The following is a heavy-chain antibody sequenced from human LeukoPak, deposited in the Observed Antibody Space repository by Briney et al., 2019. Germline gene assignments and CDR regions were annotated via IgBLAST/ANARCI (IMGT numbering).Heavy chain of an antibody. V-gene: IGHV3-21*01. CDR2: ISSSSNYI. CDR3: ARDRGSTFDY. Sequence: GSLRLSCAASGFTFSTYSMNWVRQAPGKGLEWVSSISSSSNYIYYADSMKGRFTISRDNAKNTLYLQMNSLRAEDTAVYYCARDRGSTFDYWGQGTLVTVSS. CDR1: GFTFSTYS. J-gene: IGHJ4*02. D-gene: IGHD3-10*01.